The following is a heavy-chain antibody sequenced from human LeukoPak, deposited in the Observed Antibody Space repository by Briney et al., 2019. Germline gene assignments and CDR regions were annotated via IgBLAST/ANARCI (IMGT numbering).Heavy chain of an antibody. J-gene: IGHJ5*02. CDR2: IYSGGST. D-gene: IGHD3-22*01. CDR1: GFTVNSNY. CDR3: AREPGTDYYDSSGYYILT. V-gene: IGHV3-66*01. Sequence: GGSLRLSCAASGFTVNSNYMSWVRQAPGKGLEWVSVIYSGGSTYYADSVKGGFTISRDNSKNTLYLQMNSLRAEDTAVYYCAREPGTDYYDSSGYYILTWGQGTLVTVSS.